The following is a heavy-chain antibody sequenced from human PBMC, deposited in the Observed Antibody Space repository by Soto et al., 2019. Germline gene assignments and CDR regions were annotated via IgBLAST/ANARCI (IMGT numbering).Heavy chain of an antibody. V-gene: IGHV3-30*18. D-gene: IGHD6-6*01. J-gene: IGHJ6*03. CDR3: AKDYSSSADYYYYYMDV. CDR2: ISYDGSNK. CDR1: GFTFSSYG. Sequence: QVQLVESGGGVVQPGRSLRLSCAASGFTFSSYGMHWVRQAPGKGLEWVAFISYDGSNKYYADSVKGRFTISRDNSKNTLYRQMNSLRAEDTAVYYCAKDYSSSADYYYYYMDVWGKGTTVTLSS.